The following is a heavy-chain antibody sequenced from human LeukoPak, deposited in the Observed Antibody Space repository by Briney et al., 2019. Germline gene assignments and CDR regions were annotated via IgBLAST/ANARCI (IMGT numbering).Heavy chain of an antibody. Sequence: GSSVKVSCKASGGTFSSYAISWVRQAPGQGLEWMGRIIPILGIANYAQKFQGRVTITADKSTSTAYMELRSLRSDDTAVYYCARGQRRQAFDIWGQGTMVTVSS. CDR1: GGTFSSYA. V-gene: IGHV1-69*04. CDR2: IIPILGIA. J-gene: IGHJ3*02. CDR3: ARGQRRQAFDI.